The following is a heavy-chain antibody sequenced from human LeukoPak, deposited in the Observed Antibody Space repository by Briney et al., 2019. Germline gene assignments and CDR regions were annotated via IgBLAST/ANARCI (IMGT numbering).Heavy chain of an antibody. CDR3: AREVLRYFDWKDPTPSDY. D-gene: IGHD3-9*01. Sequence: PGGSLRLSCAASGFTFSSYSMNWVRQAPGKGLEWVSSISSSSSYIYYADSVKGRFTISTDNAKNSLYLQMNSLRAEDTAVYYCAREVLRYFDWKDPTPSDYWGQGTLVTVSS. CDR1: GFTFSSYS. V-gene: IGHV3-21*01. CDR2: ISSSSSYI. J-gene: IGHJ4*02.